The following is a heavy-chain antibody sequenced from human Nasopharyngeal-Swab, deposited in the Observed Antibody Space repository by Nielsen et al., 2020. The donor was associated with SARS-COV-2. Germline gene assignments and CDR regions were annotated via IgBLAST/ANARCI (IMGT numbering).Heavy chain of an antibody. D-gene: IGHD2-8*01. J-gene: IGHJ5*02. V-gene: IGHV1-69*05. CDR1: GGTFSSYA. CDR2: IIPIFGTA. CDR3: ARGRCTNGVCYGGYSWFDP. Sequence: SVKVSCKASGGTFSSYAISWVRQAPGQGLEWMGGIIPIFGTANYAQKFQGRVTMTRNTSISTAYMELSSLRSEDTAVYYCARGRCTNGVCYGGYSWFDPWGQGTLVTVSS.